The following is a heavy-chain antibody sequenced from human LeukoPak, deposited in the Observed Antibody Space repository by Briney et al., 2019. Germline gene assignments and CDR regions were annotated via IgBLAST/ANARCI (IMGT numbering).Heavy chain of an antibody. Sequence: SETLSLTCAVYGESSSGYYWSWIRQPPGKGLEWIGEINHSGSTNYNPSLKSRVTISVDTSKNQFSLKLSSVTAADTAVYYCARGPDSSSSGQKSNFDYWGQGTLVTVSS. CDR2: INHSGST. CDR3: ARGPDSSSSGQKSNFDY. J-gene: IGHJ4*02. V-gene: IGHV4-34*01. D-gene: IGHD6-6*01. CDR1: GESSSGYY.